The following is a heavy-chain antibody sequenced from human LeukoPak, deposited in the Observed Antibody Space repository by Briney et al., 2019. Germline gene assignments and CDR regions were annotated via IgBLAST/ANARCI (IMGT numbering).Heavy chain of an antibody. CDR3: AKEGIAVAGTERDAFDI. D-gene: IGHD6-19*01. V-gene: IGHV3-9*01. CDR2: ISWNSGSI. Sequence: GGSPRLSCAASGFTFDDYAMHWVRQAPGKGLEWDSGISWNSGSIGYADSVKGRFTISRDNAKNSLYLQMNSLRAEDTALYYCAKEGIAVAGTERDAFDIWGQGTMVTVSS. J-gene: IGHJ3*02. CDR1: GFTFDDYA.